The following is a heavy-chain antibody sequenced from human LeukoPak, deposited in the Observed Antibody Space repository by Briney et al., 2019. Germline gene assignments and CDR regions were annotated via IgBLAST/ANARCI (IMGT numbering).Heavy chain of an antibody. CDR3: ARRDCVGDCYSNWFDP. CDR1: GYTFTNYF. D-gene: IGHD2-21*02. V-gene: IGHV1-46*01. J-gene: IGHJ5*02. CDR2: ISPRGGST. Sequence: GASVKVSCKASGYTFTNYFMHWVRQAPGQGLEWMGIISPRGGSTGYAQKFQGRITMTTDMSTRTVYMELSSLESEDTAVYYCARRDCVGDCYSNWFDPWGQGTLVTVSS.